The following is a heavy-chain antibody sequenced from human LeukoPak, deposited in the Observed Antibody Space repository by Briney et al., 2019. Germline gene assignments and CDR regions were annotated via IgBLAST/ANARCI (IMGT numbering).Heavy chain of an antibody. CDR1: GYTFTSYG. D-gene: IGHD3-16*02. J-gene: IGHJ4*02. CDR2: ISAYNGNT. CDR3: ARDPLPTVRRGSYLVGGPENPTDY. V-gene: IGHV1-18*01. Sequence: GAAVKVTCKASGYTFTSYGISWVRQAPGQGLEGMGWISAYNGNTNNAQKLQGRVTMTTDTSTSTAYMELRSLRSDDTDVYYCARDPLPTVRRGSYLVGGPENPTDYWGQGTLVTVSS.